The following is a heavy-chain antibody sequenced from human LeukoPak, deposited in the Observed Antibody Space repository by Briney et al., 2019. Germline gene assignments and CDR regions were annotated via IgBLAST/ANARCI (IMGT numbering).Heavy chain of an antibody. Sequence: GGSLRLSCAASGFTFDDYAMHWVRQAPGKGLEWVSGISWNSGSIGYADSVKGRLTISRDNAKNSLYLQMNSLRAEDTALYYCAKDRYYDSSGCMDVWGQGTTVTVSS. CDR1: GFTFDDYA. D-gene: IGHD3-22*01. CDR2: ISWNSGSI. J-gene: IGHJ6*02. CDR3: AKDRYYDSSGCMDV. V-gene: IGHV3-9*01.